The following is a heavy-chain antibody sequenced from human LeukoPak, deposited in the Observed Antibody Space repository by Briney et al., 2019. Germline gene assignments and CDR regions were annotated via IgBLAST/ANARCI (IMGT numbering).Heavy chain of an antibody. CDR2: INHSGST. CDR1: GGSFSGYY. CDR3: ARTAYYDSSGRDY. J-gene: IGHJ4*02. D-gene: IGHD3-22*01. V-gene: IGHV4-34*01. Sequence: SETLSLTCAVYGGSFSGYYWSWIRQPPGKGLEWIGEINHSGSTNYNPSLKSRVTISVDTPKNQFSLKLSSVTAADTAVYYCARTAYYDSSGRDYWGQGTLVTVSS.